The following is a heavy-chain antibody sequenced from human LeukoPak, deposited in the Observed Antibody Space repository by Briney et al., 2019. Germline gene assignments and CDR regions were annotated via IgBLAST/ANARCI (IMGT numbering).Heavy chain of an antibody. Sequence: SETLSLTCAVYGGSLSGYYWSWIRQPPGKGLEWIGEINHSGSTNYNPSLKSRVTISVDTSKNQFSLKLSSVTAADTAVYYCARGGKLLWFGEGRDAFDVWGQGTMVTVSS. CDR3: ARGGKLLWFGEGRDAFDV. D-gene: IGHD3-10*01. CDR1: GGSLSGYY. J-gene: IGHJ3*01. V-gene: IGHV4-34*01. CDR2: INHSGST.